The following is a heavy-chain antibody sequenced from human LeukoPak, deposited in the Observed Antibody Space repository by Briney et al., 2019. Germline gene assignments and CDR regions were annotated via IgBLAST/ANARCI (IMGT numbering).Heavy chain of an antibody. J-gene: IGHJ5*02. CDR3: ARDPTIVVVPAARRRRYNWFDP. Sequence: PSETLSLTCTVSGGSISSYYWSWIRQPPGKGLEWIGYIYYSGSTNYNPSLKSRVTISVDTSKNQFSLKLSSVTAADAAVYYCARDPTIVVVPAARRRRYNWFDPWGQGTLVTVSS. V-gene: IGHV4-59*12. CDR2: IYYSGST. CDR1: GGSISSYY. D-gene: IGHD2-2*01.